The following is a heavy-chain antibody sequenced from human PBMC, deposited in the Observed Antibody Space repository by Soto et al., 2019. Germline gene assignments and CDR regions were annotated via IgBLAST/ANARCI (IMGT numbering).Heavy chain of an antibody. V-gene: IGHV4-34*01. CDR3: ARSLGYCSSTSCNNYMDV. CDR2: INHSGST. CDR1: GGSFSGYY. J-gene: IGHJ6*03. Sequence: PLETLSLTCAVYGGSFSGYYWSWIRQPPGKELERIGEINHSGSTNYNPSLMSRDTISVDTSKNQFSLKLSSVTAADTTEYYYARSLGYCSSTSCNNYMDVWDKGTRVTASS. D-gene: IGHD2-2*02.